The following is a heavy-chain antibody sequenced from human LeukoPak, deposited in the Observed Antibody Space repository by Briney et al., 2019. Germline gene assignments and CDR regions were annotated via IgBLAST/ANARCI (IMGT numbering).Heavy chain of an antibody. Sequence: SETLSLTCAVSGDSFSTSYWTWIRQPAGKGLEWIGRIYTSGSTNYNPSLKSRVTMSIDTSKKQFSLKLSSVTAADTAVYYCARGGVAAKYYFDYWGPGTLVTVSS. J-gene: IGHJ4*02. V-gene: IGHV4-4*07. D-gene: IGHD3-10*01. CDR3: ARGGVAAKYYFDY. CDR2: IYTSGST. CDR1: GDSFSTSY.